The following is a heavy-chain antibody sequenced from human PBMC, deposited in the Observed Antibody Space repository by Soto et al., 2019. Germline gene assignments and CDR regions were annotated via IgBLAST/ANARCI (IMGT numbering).Heavy chain of an antibody. CDR3: ARADYYYYYYMDV. V-gene: IGHV3-23*01. CDR2: ISGSGGST. CDR1: GFTFSSYA. Sequence: TGGSLRLSCAASGFTFSSYAMSWVRQAPGKGLEWVSAISGSGGSTYYADSVKGRFTISRDNAKNTLYLQMNSLRAEDTAVYYCARADYYYYYYMDVWGKGTTVTVSS. J-gene: IGHJ6*03.